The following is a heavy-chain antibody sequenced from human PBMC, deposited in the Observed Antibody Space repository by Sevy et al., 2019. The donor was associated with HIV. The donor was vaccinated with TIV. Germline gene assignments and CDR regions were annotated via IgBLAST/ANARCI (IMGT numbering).Heavy chain of an antibody. CDR3: TTDTGISDYDFWSGRDDTFDN. Sequence: GGSLRLSCAASGFTFSNAWMSWVRQAPGKGLEWVGRIKSKTDGGTTDYAAPVKGRFTISRSESKNTLYLQMNSLKTEDTAVYYCTTDTGISDYDFWSGRDDTFDNWGQGTMVTVSS. J-gene: IGHJ3*02. V-gene: IGHV3-15*01. D-gene: IGHD3-3*01. CDR2: IKSKTDGGTT. CDR1: GFTFSNAW.